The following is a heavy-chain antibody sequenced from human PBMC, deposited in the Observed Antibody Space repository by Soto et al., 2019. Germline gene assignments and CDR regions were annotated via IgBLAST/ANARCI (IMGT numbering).Heavy chain of an antibody. CDR3: ARDPNDSSAYYHHCYYGMDA. D-gene: IGHD3-22*01. J-gene: IGHJ6*02. V-gene: IGHV1-3*01. CDR1: LYTFTGYG. CDR2: INAGNGNT. Sequence: XSLKASCNASLYTFTGYGIHWVRQAPGQSLEWTGWINAGNGNTKYSEKFQGRVTITRDTSASTSYLELSSLRSEDTAVYYCARDPNDSSAYYHHCYYGMDAWRQGTRVTVSS.